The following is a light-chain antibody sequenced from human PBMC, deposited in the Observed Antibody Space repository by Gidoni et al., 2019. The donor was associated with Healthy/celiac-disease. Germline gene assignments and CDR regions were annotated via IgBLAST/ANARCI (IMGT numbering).Light chain of an antibody. J-gene: IGKJ4*01. CDR2: DAS. CDR3: QQRSNWPPLT. CDR1: QSVSSY. V-gene: IGKV3-11*01. Sequence: EIVLTQSPATLSLSPGERATLSCRASQSVSSYLAWYQQKPGQAPRILIYDASNRATGIPARFSGSGSGTDFTLTISSLEPEDLGVYYCQQRSNWPPLTFGGGTKVEIK.